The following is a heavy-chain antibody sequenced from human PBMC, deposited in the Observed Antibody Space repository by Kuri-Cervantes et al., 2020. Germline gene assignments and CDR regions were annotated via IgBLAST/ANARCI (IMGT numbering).Heavy chain of an antibody. CDR2: IDQDGSEK. CDR1: GFTFSTYW. CDR3: ARGRGAAIDY. V-gene: IGHV3-7*03. D-gene: IGHD2-15*01. J-gene: IGHJ4*02. Sequence: GESLKISCAASGFTFSTYWMSWLRQAPGKGLEWVANIDQDGSEKYYVDSVRGRFSISRDNAKNSLYLQMNSLRAEDTAVYYCARGRGAAIDYWGQGTLVTVSS.